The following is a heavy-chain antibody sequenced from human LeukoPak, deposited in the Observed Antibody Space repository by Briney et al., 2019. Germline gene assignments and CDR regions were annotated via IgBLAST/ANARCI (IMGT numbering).Heavy chain of an antibody. CDR2: IKQDGSEK. CDR3: ARDATRGGDFDY. D-gene: IGHD3-16*01. J-gene: IGHJ4*02. Sequence: GGSLRLSCAASGFTFSNYWMSWVRQAPGKGLQWVANIKQDGSEKYYVDSVKGRFTISRDNAKNSLYLQMNSLRAEDTAVYYCARDATRGGDFDYWGQGTLVTVSS. V-gene: IGHV3-7*01. CDR1: GFTFSNYW.